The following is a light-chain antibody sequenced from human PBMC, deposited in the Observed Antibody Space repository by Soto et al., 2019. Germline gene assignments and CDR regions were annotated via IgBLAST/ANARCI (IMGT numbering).Light chain of an antibody. CDR1: QNINNW. CDR3: QQYNSFSLWT. V-gene: IGKV1-5*03. Sequence: DIQMIQSPSTLSASVGDRVTVTCRASQNINNWLAWYQLKPGKAPKLLIYEASSLESGVPSRFSGTGSGTEFTLIISSLQPDDFATYYCQQYNSFSLWTFGQGTKVEVK. J-gene: IGKJ1*01. CDR2: EAS.